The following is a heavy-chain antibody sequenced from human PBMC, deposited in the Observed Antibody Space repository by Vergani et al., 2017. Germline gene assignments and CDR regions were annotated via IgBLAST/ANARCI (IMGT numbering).Heavy chain of an antibody. CDR1: GGSISSYY. CDR2: IYYIWST. D-gene: IGHD3-3*01. Sequence: QVQLQESGPGLVKPSETLSLTCTVSGGSISSYYWSWIRQPPGKGLEWIGYIYYIWSTNYNPSLKSRVTISVDTSNNQFSLKRSSVTAAGTAVYYCARGVLFGVVITYWYFDLWGRGTLVTVSS. J-gene: IGHJ2*01. CDR3: ARGVLFGVVITYWYFDL. V-gene: IGHV4-59*01.